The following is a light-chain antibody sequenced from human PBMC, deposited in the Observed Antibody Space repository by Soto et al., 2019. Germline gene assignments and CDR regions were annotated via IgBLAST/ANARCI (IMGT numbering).Light chain of an antibody. CDR1: QSISSW. J-gene: IGKJ2*01. V-gene: IGKV1-5*01. CDR3: QQYNSYSPT. CDR2: DAS. Sequence: DVQMTQSPSTLSASVGDRVTITCRASQSISSWLAWYQQKPGKAPKLLIYDASSLESGVPSRFSGSGSCTEFTLTISSLQPDDFATYYCQQYNSYSPTFGQGTKLEIK.